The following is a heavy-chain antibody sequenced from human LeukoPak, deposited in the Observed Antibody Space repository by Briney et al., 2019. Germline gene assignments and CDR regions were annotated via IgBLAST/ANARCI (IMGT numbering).Heavy chain of an antibody. J-gene: IGHJ1*01. V-gene: IGHV3-43*01. CDR2: ISWDGGSR. D-gene: IGHD3-22*01. CDR1: GFSFDEYT. Sequence: GGSLRLSCAASGFSFDEYTLHWVRQAPGKGLEWVSLISWDGGSRDYADSVKGRFTISRDNSKNSLYLQMNSLRAEDTALYYCAKDLASSGYRFYFRPWGQGTLVTVSS. CDR3: AKDLASSGYRFYFRP.